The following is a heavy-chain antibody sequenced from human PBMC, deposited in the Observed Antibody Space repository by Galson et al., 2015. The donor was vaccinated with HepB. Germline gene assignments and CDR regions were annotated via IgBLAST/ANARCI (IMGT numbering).Heavy chain of an antibody. Sequence: SCKASGYTFTSYGISWVRQAPGQGLEWTGWISAYNGNTNYAQKLQGRVTMTTDTSTSTAYMELRSLRSDDTAVYYCAREEWELRHLHYWGQGTLVTVSS. CDR2: ISAYNGNT. V-gene: IGHV1-18*01. J-gene: IGHJ4*02. CDR3: AREEWELRHLHY. D-gene: IGHD1-26*01. CDR1: GYTFTSYG.